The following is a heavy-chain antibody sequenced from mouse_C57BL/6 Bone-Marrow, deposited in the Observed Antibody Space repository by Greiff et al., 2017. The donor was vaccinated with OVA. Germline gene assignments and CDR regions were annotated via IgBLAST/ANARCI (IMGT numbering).Heavy chain of an antibody. CDR2: FYPGSGSI. Sequence: LQESGAELVKPGASVQLSCKASGYTFTEYTIHWVKQRSGQGLEWIGWFYPGSGSIKYNEKFKDKATLTADKSSSTVYMELSRLTSEDSAVYFCARHEEGIYYDYPWFAYWGQGTLVTVSA. CDR3: ARHEEGIYYDYPWFAY. D-gene: IGHD2-4*01. V-gene: IGHV1-62-2*01. CDR1: GYTFTEYT. J-gene: IGHJ3*01.